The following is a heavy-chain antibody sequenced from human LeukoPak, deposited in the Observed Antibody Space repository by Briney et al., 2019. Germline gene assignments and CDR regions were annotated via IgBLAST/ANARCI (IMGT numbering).Heavy chain of an antibody. Sequence: SGGSVRLSCTASGYTFSAYDMQWVRRAPGEGLEWVSRISRSGPTYYTNSGKGRFPISRDNFKDTLSPRINSLTAYDTAVYYCAKDRSSRYDFWSGFFSHYYYYYMDIWGKGNTVTVSS. D-gene: IGHD3-3*01. CDR2: ISRSGPT. J-gene: IGHJ6*03. CDR1: GYTFSAYD. V-gene: IGHV3-23*01. CDR3: AKDRSSRYDFWSGFFSHYYYYYMDI.